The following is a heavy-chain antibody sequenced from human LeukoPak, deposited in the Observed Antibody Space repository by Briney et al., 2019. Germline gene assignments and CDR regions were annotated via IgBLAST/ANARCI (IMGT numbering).Heavy chain of an antibody. CDR3: ARDPQPPEPDVSFPYYYYGMDV. CDR2: ISYDGSNK. Sequence: GGSLRLSCAASGFTFSSYAMHWVRQAPGKGLEWVAVISYDGSNKYYADSVKGRFTISRDNSKNTLYPQMNSLRAEDTAVYYCARDPQPPEPDVSFPYYYYGMDVWGQGTTVTVSS. D-gene: IGHD1-14*01. CDR1: GFTFSSYA. J-gene: IGHJ6*02. V-gene: IGHV3-30-3*01.